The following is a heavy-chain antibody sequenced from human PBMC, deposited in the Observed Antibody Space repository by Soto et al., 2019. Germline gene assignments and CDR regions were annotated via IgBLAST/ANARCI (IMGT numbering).Heavy chain of an antibody. CDR2: INSDGSST. D-gene: IGHD6-19*01. Sequence: GGSLRLSCAISGFSVSSNYLSWVRQAPGKGLVWVSRINSDGSSTSYADSVKGRFTISRDNAKNTLYLQMNSLRAEDTAVYYCARGYSSGWFQVGAFDIWGQGTMVTVSS. CDR3: ARGYSSGWFQVGAFDI. J-gene: IGHJ3*02. V-gene: IGHV3-74*01. CDR1: GFSVSSNY.